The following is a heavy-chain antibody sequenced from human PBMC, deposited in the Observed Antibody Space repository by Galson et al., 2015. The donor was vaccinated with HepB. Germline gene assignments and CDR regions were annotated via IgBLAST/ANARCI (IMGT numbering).Heavy chain of an antibody. CDR2: ISGSGGST. Sequence: SLRLSCAASGFTFSSYAMSWVRQAPGKGLEWVSAISGSGGSTYYADSVKGRFTISRDNSKNTLYLQMNSLRAEDTAVYYCAKDLDKAATGTRGGYGMDVWGQATPVTVSS. CDR1: GFTFSSYA. J-gene: IGHJ6*02. V-gene: IGHV3-23*01. D-gene: IGHD6-13*01. CDR3: AKDLDKAATGTRGGYGMDV.